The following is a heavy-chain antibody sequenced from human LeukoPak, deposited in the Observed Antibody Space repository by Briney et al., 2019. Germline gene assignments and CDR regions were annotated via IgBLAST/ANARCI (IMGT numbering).Heavy chain of an antibody. D-gene: IGHD3-10*01. Sequence: SVKVSCKASGGTFSSYAISWVRQAPGQGLEWMGRIIPILGIANYAQKFQGRVTITADKSTSTAYMELSRLRSDDTAVYYCARDMVRGVGENFSDYWGQGTLVTVSS. CDR3: ARDMVRGVGENFSDY. CDR2: IIPILGIA. V-gene: IGHV1-69*04. J-gene: IGHJ4*02. CDR1: GGTFSSYA.